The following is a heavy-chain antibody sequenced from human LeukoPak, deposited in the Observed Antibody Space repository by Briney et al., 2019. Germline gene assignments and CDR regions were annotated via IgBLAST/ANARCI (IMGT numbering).Heavy chain of an antibody. CDR2: ISSSGSTI. CDR3: AQTGVAAAGTNDY. D-gene: IGHD6-13*01. CDR1: GFTFSSYW. Sequence: GGSLRLSCAASGFTFSSYWMSWVRQAPGKGLEWVSYISSSGSTIYYADSVKGRFTISRDNAKNSLYLQMNSLRAEDTAVYYCAQTGVAAAGTNDYWGQGTLVTVSS. J-gene: IGHJ4*02. V-gene: IGHV3-48*04.